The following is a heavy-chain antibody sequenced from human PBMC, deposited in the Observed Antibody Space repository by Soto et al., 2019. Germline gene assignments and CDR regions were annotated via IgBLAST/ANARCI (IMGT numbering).Heavy chain of an antibody. V-gene: IGHV3-30*04. Sequence: GRTRRLSGAVSGFIFKNYALNWVRQAPGKGLEWVASITRDGYNKYYADSVKGRFTISRDNSKNTLSLQMTALRVEDSSVYYCTKSSGGSSSVGMDYWGPGTLVTV. CDR1: GFIFKNYA. CDR3: TKSSGGSSSVGMDY. D-gene: IGHD6-6*01. J-gene: IGHJ4*02. CDR2: ITRDGYNK.